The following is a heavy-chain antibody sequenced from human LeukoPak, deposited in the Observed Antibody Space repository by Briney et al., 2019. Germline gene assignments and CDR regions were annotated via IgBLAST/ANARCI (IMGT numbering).Heavy chain of an antibody. Sequence: GRSLRLSCAASGFTFSSYAMHWVRQAPGKGLEWVAVISYDGSNKYYADSVKGRFTISRDNSKNTLYLQMNSLRAEDTAVYYCARGGRIAARPGDYWGQGTLVTVSS. V-gene: IGHV3-30-3*01. CDR3: ARGGRIAARPGDY. J-gene: IGHJ4*02. CDR2: ISYDGSNK. CDR1: GFTFSSYA. D-gene: IGHD6-6*01.